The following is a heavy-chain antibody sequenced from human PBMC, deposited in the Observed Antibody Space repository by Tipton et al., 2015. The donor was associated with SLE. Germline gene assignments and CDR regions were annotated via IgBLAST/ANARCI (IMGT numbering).Heavy chain of an antibody. CDR3: AREYQGSFYVNGAFDM. V-gene: IGHV3-7*01. J-gene: IGHJ3*02. CDR2: IREDGSEK. Sequence: SLRLSCAVSGFTFSNNWMAWVRQAPGKGLEWVAHIREDGSEKFYVDSVRGRFIISRDNAKSSLYLQMNSLNAEDAAVYYCAREYQGSFYVNGAFDMWGQGTVVTVSS. CDR1: GFTFSNNW. D-gene: IGHD3-10*01.